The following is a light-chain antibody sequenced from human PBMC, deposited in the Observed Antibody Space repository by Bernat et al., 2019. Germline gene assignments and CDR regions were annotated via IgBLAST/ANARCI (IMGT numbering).Light chain of an antibody. CDR3: QQLDKFPIT. CDR2: GAS. CDR1: QVIGTY. J-gene: IGKJ5*01. V-gene: IGKV1-9*01. Sequence: DIQLTQSPSFLSASVGDRVTITCRASQVIGTYLAWYHQKPGKATHLLIYGASTLQSGVPSRFSGSGSGTEFTLTISSLQPEDSATYYCQQLDKFPITFGQGTRLEIK.